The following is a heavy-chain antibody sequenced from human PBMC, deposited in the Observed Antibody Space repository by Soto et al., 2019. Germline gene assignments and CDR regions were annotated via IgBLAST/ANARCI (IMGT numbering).Heavy chain of an antibody. CDR2: IWYDGSNK. CDR3: ARDPGTIFGVVTTGFGYYYGMDV. Sequence: QVQLVESGGGVVQPGRSLRLSCAASGFTFSSYGMHWVRQAPGKGLEWVAVIWYDGSNKYYADSVKGRFTISRDNSKNTLYLQMTSLRAEDTAVYYCARDPGTIFGVVTTGFGYYYGMDVWGQGTTVTVSS. J-gene: IGHJ6*02. V-gene: IGHV3-33*01. D-gene: IGHD3-3*01. CDR1: GFTFSSYG.